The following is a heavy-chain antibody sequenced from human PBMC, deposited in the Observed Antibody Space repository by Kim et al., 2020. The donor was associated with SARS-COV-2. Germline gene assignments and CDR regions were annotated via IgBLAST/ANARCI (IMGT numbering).Heavy chain of an antibody. D-gene: IGHD3-10*01. J-gene: IGHJ6*02. CDR2: ISSKAYGGTT. V-gene: IGHV3-49*04. CDR3: TRDGDYYGWGSYYEEYYYYGRDV. Sequence: GGSLRLSCTASGFTFGDYSMSWVRQAPGKGLEWGGFISSKAYGGTTEYAASVQGRFTISRDDSKSIAYLQMNSLKTEDTAVYYCTRDGDYYGWGSYYEEYYYYGRDVWGQGTTVTVSS. CDR1: GFTFGDYS.